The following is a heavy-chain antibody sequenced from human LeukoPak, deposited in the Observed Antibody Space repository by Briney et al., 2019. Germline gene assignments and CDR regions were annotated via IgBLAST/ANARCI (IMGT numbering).Heavy chain of an antibody. CDR2: IYPGDSDA. Sequence: GESLKISCQASGYTFRRNWIAWVRQQPGKGLEWMGIIYPGDSDAEYTPSFRGQVTMSVDKSTSTAYLQWSSLRASDTAIYYCAKQWDCTGGSCYPNYFDSWGQGTLVTVSS. V-gene: IGHV5-51*01. J-gene: IGHJ4*02. D-gene: IGHD2-15*01. CDR1: GYTFRRNW. CDR3: AKQWDCTGGSCYPNYFDS.